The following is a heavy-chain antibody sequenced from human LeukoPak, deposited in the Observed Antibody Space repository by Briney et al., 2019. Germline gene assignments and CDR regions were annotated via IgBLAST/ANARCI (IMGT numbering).Heavy chain of an antibody. D-gene: IGHD4-23*01. Sequence: GGSLRLSCAASGFSFNTYVMGWVRQAPEKGLEWVSTVSSSGGSTFYADFVKGRFTVSRDNSKNKLNLQMNSLRVEDTAVYYCARSYGGNRDAFDVWGQGTMVTVSS. V-gene: IGHV3-23*01. CDR3: ARSYGGNRDAFDV. CDR2: VSSSGGST. J-gene: IGHJ3*01. CDR1: GFSFNTYV.